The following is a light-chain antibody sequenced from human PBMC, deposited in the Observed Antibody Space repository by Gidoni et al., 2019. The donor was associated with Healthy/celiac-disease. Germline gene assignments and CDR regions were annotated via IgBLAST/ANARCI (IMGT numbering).Light chain of an antibody. Sequence: QSVLTQPPSASATPGQRVTISCSGSSSNIGSNTVNWYQQLPGTAPKLLIHSNNQRPSGVPDRFSGSKSGTSASLAISGLQSEDEADYYCAAWDDSLNGRGVFGGGTKLTVL. CDR2: SNN. CDR3: AAWDDSLNGRGV. J-gene: IGLJ3*02. CDR1: SSNIGSNT. V-gene: IGLV1-44*01.